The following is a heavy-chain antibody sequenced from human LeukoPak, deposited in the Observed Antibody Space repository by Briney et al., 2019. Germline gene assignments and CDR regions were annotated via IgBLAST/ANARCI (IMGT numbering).Heavy chain of an antibody. Sequence: QPGGSLRLSCAASGFTFSSYEMNWVRQAPGKGLEWVLYISSTSGSTIYYADSVKGRFTISRDNAKNSLYLQMNSLRAEDTAVYYCARRYCSSTSCLLDYWGQGTLVTVSS. V-gene: IGHV3-48*03. CDR1: GFTFSSYE. D-gene: IGHD2-2*01. J-gene: IGHJ4*02. CDR2: ISSTSGSTI. CDR3: ARRYCSSTSCLLDY.